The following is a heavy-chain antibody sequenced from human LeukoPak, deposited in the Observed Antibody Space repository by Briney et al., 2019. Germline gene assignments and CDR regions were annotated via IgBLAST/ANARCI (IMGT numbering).Heavy chain of an antibody. CDR1: GFTFSSFS. D-gene: IGHD2-15*01. Sequence: GGSLRLSCAASGFTFSSFSMSWVRQAPGKGLEWVSAISTLGESTYYADSVKGRFTISRDNSKSTLHLQINSLRVEDTAVYYCASGEVGVVYRAGGRYYYYYHAMDVWGQGTTVTVSS. V-gene: IGHV3-23*01. CDR3: ASGEVGVVYRAGGRYYYYYHAMDV. J-gene: IGHJ6*02. CDR2: ISTLGEST.